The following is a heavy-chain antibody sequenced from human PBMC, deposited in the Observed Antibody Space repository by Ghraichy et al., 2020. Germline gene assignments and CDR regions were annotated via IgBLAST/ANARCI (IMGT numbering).Heavy chain of an antibody. CDR2: IGDTGYNT. CDR1: GFTFSNYV. Sequence: GGSLRLSCAASGFTFSNYVMSWVRQAPGMGLEWVSSIGDTGYNTYYADSVKGRFTISRDNSRNTLYLQMNSLRAEDTAVYYCASGYSYGGPYWGQGTLVTVSS. CDR3: ASGYSYGGPY. V-gene: IGHV3-23*01. D-gene: IGHD5-18*01. J-gene: IGHJ4*02.